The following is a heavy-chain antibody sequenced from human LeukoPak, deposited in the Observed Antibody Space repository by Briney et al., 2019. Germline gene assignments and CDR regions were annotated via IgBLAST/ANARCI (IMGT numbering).Heavy chain of an antibody. V-gene: IGHV3-66*01. D-gene: IGHD5-24*01. CDR3: ARDSTSGRNGYSFDY. Sequence: GGSLRLSCATSGFSVSRNYMTWVRQAPGKGLEWVSVIYGGGSTFYADSVRGRFTISRDDSKNTLFLQMDSLRVEDTAVYYCARDSTSGRNGYSFDYWGQGTLVTVSS. CDR2: IYGGGST. CDR1: GFSVSRNY. J-gene: IGHJ4*02.